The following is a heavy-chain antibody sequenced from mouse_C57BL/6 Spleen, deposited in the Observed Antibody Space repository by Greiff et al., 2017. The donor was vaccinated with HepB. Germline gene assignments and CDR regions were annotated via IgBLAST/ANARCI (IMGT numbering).Heavy chain of an antibody. CDR2: IYPRDGST. Sequence: QVQLQQSGPELVKPGASVKLSCKASGYTFTIYDINWVKQRPGQGLEWIGWIYPRDGSTKYNEKFKGKPTLTVDTSSSTAYMELHSLTSEDSAVYFCARWGFYYAMDYWGQGTSVTVSS. V-gene: IGHV1-85*01. CDR3: ARWGFYYAMDY. CDR1: GYTFTIYD. J-gene: IGHJ4*01.